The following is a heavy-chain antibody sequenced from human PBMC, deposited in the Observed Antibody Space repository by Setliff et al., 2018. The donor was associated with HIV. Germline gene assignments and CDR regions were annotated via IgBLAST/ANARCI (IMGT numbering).Heavy chain of an antibody. Sequence: GASVKVSCKASGYTFTDYYIHWVRQAPGQGLEWMGRINPNSGGTNYAQKFQGRVTITADKSTSTAYMELSSLRSEDTAVYYCARDYPRLGYSYGPNYFDYWGQGTLVTVSS. D-gene: IGHD5-18*01. CDR1: GYTFTDYY. J-gene: IGHJ4*02. V-gene: IGHV1-2*06. CDR3: ARDYPRLGYSYGPNYFDY. CDR2: INPNSGGT.